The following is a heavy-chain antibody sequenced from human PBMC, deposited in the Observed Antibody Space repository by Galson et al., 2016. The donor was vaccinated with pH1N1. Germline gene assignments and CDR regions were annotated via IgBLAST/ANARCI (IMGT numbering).Heavy chain of an antibody. V-gene: IGHV5-51*01. CDR2: IYPGDSDT. CDR3: ARFNDADSSDNAFDI. J-gene: IGHJ3*02. D-gene: IGHD1-1*01. CDR1: GSSFTSYW. Sequence: QSGAEVKKPGESLKISCKGSGSSFTSYWIGWVRQMPGKGLEWMGIIYPGDSDTRYSPSFQGQVTISADKSISTAYLQWSSLKASDTAMYYCARFNDADSSDNAFDIWGQGTMVTVSS.